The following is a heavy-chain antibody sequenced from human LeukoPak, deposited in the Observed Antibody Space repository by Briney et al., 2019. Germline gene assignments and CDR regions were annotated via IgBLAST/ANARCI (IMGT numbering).Heavy chain of an antibody. CDR2: ISQSSAHI. J-gene: IGHJ4*02. Sequence: GGSLTLSCAASGFTFSDYYMTWTRQAPGEGREWLSYISQSSAHIYYADSVKGRFTLSRDDVKNSVFLQMKSLRVEDTAVYYCARGVENHFGSWGQGTLVTVSS. D-gene: IGHD1-14*01. CDR3: ARGVENHFGS. V-gene: IGHV3-11*04. CDR1: GFTFSDYY.